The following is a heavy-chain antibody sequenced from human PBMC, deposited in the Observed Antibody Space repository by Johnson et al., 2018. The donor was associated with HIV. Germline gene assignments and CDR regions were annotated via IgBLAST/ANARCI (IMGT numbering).Heavy chain of an antibody. V-gene: IGHV3-11*04. J-gene: IGHJ3*02. Sequence: QVQLVESGGGLVKPGGSLRLSCAASGITFSDYYMSWIRQAPGKGLEWVSYISSSGNTIYYADSVKGRVTISRDNAKKSLYLQMNSLRAEDTAVYYCAKVAIWGTYRYNLGDTYDIWGQGTMVTVSS. CDR3: AKVAIWGTYRYNLGDTYDI. CDR2: ISSSGNTI. D-gene: IGHD3-16*02. CDR1: GITFSDYY.